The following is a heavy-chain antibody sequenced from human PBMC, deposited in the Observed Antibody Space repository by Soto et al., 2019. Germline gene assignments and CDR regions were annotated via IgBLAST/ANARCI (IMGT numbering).Heavy chain of an antibody. V-gene: IGHV1-18*01. Sequence: QVQLVQSGAEVKKPGASVKVSCKASGYTFTIYGISWVRQAPGQGLEWMGGISAYNGNTNYAQTLQGRVTLTKDTSTSTAYLELRSLRSDDTAVYYCPRSNRGCSDYWGQGTLVTDSS. CDR3: PRSNRGCSDY. CDR2: ISAYNGNT. D-gene: IGHD6-19*01. J-gene: IGHJ4*02. CDR1: GYTFTIYG.